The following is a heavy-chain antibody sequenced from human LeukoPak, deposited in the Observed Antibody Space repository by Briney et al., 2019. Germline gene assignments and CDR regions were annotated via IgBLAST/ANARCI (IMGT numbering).Heavy chain of an antibody. V-gene: IGHV3-73*01. D-gene: IGHD3-10*01. J-gene: IGHJ4*02. CDR3: TGNYYGSGSYADFDY. Sequence: GGSLRLSCAASGFTFSGSALHWVRQASGKGLEWVGRIRSTANGYATAYAASVKGRFTISRDDSKNTAYLQMDSLKIEDTAVYYCTGNYYGSGSYADFDYWGQGTLVTVSS. CDR1: GFTFSGSA. CDR2: IRSTANGYAT.